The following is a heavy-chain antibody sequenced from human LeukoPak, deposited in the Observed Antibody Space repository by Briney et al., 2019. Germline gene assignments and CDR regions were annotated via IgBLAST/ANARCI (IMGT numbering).Heavy chain of an antibody. Sequence: ASVKVSCKASGYTFTSYGISWVRQAPGQGLEWMGWISAYNGSTNYAQKLQGRVTMTTDTSTSTAYMELRSLRSDDTAVYYCARQPWIQIGDWFDPWGQGTLVTVSS. CDR2: ISAYNGST. J-gene: IGHJ5*02. CDR3: ARQPWIQIGDWFDP. CDR1: GYTFTSYG. V-gene: IGHV1-18*01. D-gene: IGHD5-18*01.